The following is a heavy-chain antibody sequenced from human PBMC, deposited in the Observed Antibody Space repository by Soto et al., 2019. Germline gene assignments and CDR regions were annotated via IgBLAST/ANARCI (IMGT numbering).Heavy chain of an antibody. Sequence: LSLTCVVSGDSISGSPYYWAWIRQPPGKALEWIGSVYYSGTSYRNPSLKSRTTLSVDRSKNQFSLQLSSVTAADTAVYYCAHIRDYNNYGWFDPWGPGSLVTVSS. CDR3: AHIRDYNNYGWFDP. V-gene: IGHV4-39*01. D-gene: IGHD4-4*01. CDR1: GDSISGSPYY. J-gene: IGHJ5*02. CDR2: VYYSGTS.